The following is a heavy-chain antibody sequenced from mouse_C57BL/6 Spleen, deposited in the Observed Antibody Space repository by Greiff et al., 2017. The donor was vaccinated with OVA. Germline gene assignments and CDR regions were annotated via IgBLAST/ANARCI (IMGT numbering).Heavy chain of an antibody. V-gene: IGHV5-4*03. J-gene: IGHJ2*01. D-gene: IGHD2-4*01. Sequence: EVKLMESGGGLVKPGGSLKLSCAASGFTFSSYAMPWVRQTPEKRLEWVATISAGGSYTYYPDNVKGRFTISRDNAKNTLYLQMSQLKSEDTAMYYCARVFYDYDGYFDYWGQGTTLTVSS. CDR1: GFTFSSYA. CDR3: ARVFYDYDGYFDY. CDR2: ISAGGSYT.